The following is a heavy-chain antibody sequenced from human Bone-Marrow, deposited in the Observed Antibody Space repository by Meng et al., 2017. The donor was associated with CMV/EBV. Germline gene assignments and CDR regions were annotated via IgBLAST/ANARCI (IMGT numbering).Heavy chain of an antibody. D-gene: IGHD3-10*01. V-gene: IGHV1-46*01. J-gene: IGHJ5*02. CDR3: ARGRDVWFGEQDWFDP. CDR1: GEPSTSYE. Sequence: GEPSTSYEMNWVRQAPGQGLEWTGIINPSGGSTSYAQKFQGRVTMTRDTSTSTVYMELSSLRSEDTAVYYCARGRDVWFGEQDWFDPWGQGTLVTVSS. CDR2: INPSGGST.